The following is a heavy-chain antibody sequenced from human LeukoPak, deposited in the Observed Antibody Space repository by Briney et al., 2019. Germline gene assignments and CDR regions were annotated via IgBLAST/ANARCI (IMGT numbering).Heavy chain of an antibody. CDR3: AKDQRTSMTTFGWCDYFDY. D-gene: IGHD3-16*01. CDR2: IRYDGSNK. Sequence: PGGSLRLSCAASGFTFSSYGMHWVRQAPGKGLEWVAFIRYDGSNKYYADSVKGRFTISRDNSKNTLYLQMNSLRAEDTAVYYCAKDQRTSMTTFGWCDYFDYWGQGTLVTVSS. CDR1: GFTFSSYG. V-gene: IGHV3-30*02. J-gene: IGHJ4*02.